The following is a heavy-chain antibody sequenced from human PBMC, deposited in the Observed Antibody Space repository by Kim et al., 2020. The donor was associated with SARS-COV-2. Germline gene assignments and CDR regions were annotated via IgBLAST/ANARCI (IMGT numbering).Heavy chain of an antibody. CDR2: IRSKAYGGTT. V-gene: IGHV3-49*04. D-gene: IGHD3-10*01. CDR3: TSGYYYGSGSRYYYGMDV. J-gene: IGHJ6*02. Sequence: GGSLRLSCTASGFTFGDYAMSWVRQAPGKGLEWVGFIRSKAYGGTTEYAASVKGRFTISRDDSKSIAYLQMNSLKTEDTAVYYCTSGYYYGSGSRYYYGMDVWGQGTTVTVSS. CDR1: GFTFGDYA.